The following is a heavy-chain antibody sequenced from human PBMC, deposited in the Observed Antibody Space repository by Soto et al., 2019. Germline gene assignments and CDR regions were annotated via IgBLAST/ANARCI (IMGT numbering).Heavy chain of an antibody. CDR2: IKTNTEGGTT. V-gene: IGHV3-15*07. J-gene: IGHJ6*02. Sequence: EVQLVESGGGFIYPGGSLRLSCAASGLTISNAWMNWVRQAPGKGLEWVGRIKTNTEGGTTDYAAAVKGRFTVSRADSKNTLYLQMNSLKTEDTAVYYCTRGSVEGVWGQGTTVTVSS. CDR3: TRGSVEGV. CDR1: GLTISNAW. D-gene: IGHD2-15*01.